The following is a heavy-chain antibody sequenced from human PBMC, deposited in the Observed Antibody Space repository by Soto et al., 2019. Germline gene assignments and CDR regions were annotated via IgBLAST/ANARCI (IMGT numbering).Heavy chain of an antibody. V-gene: IGHV1-2*02. D-gene: IGHD2-2*01. J-gene: IGHJ5*02. CDR1: GYTFTGYY. Sequence: ASMKVSCKASGYTFTGYYIHWVRQAPGQGLEWMGGINPNSGASNYAQKFQGRVTMTRDTSISTAYMELSRLISDDTAVYYCARYCSSTSCQFDPWGQGTLVTVSS. CDR2: INPNSGAS. CDR3: ARYCSSTSCQFDP.